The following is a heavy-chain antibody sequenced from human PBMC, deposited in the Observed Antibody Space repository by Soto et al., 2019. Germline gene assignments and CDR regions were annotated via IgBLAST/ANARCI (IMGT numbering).Heavy chain of an antibody. CDR2: TYFTGTT. V-gene: IGHV4-59*01. CDR3: ARGDGYYDFWSGYFDP. J-gene: IGHJ5*02. D-gene: IGHD3-3*01. CDR1: GVSIRSNY. Sequence: SETLSLTCSVSGVSIRSNYWTWIRQSPGKGLEWIGYTYFTGTTNYNPSLKSRVSISLDTSKNQFFLNLSSVTAADTAVYYCARGDGYYDFWSGYFDPWGQGTLVTAPQ.